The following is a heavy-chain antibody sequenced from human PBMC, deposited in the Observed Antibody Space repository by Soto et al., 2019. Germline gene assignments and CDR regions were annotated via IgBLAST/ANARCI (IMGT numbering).Heavy chain of an antibody. Sequence: SVKVSCKASGGTFSSYDISWVRQAPGQGLEWMGGIIPIFGTANYAQKFQGRVTITADESTSTAYMELSSLRSEDTAVYYCERTKDSSGYYSHFDYWGQGTPVTVSS. V-gene: IGHV1-69*13. CDR1: GGTFSSYD. CDR3: ERTKDSSGYYSHFDY. J-gene: IGHJ4*02. CDR2: IIPIFGTA. D-gene: IGHD3-22*01.